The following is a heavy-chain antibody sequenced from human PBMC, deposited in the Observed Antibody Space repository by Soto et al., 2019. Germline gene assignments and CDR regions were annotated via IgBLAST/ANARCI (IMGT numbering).Heavy chain of an antibody. CDR1: GFTFTTYG. D-gene: IGHD2-2*01. CDR2: FSGSGGST. CDR3: ARCSSTSCYNPFDY. Sequence: EVQLLESGGGLVQPGGSLRLSCAASGFTFTTYGMSWVRQAPGKGLEWVSAFSGSGGSTYYADSMKGRFTISRDNSKNTLYLQMNGLRAVDTAVYFCARCSSTSCYNPFDYWGQGTLVTVSS. V-gene: IGHV3-23*01. J-gene: IGHJ4*02.